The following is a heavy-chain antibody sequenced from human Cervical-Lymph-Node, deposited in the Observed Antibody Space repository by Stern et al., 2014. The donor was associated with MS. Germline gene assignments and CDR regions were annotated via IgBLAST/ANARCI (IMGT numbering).Heavy chain of an antibody. Sequence: VQLVESGGGVVQPGRSLRLSCAASGFTFSSYGMHWVRQAPGKGLGWVAVIWYDGSNKYYADSVKGRFTISRDNSKNTLYLQMNSLRAEDTAVYYCARGVSSSAPPGGYWGQGTLVTVSS. D-gene: IGHD6-13*01. CDR3: ARGVSSSAPPGGY. CDR2: IWYDGSNK. CDR1: GFTFSSYG. V-gene: IGHV3-33*01. J-gene: IGHJ4*02.